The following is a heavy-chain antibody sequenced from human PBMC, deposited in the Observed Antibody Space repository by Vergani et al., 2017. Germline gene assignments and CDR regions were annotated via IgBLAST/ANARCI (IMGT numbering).Heavy chain of an antibody. CDR1: GGSISSYY. CDR2: IYYSGST. J-gene: IGHJ4*02. Sequence: QVQLQESGPGLVKPSETLSLTCTVSGGSISSYYWSWIRQPPGKGLEWIGYIYYSGSTNYNPSLKSRVTISVDTSKNQFSLKLSSVTAADTAVYYCAREPRGYSYGSHFDYWGQGTLVTVSS. V-gene: IGHV4-59*01. D-gene: IGHD5-18*01. CDR3: AREPRGYSYGSHFDY.